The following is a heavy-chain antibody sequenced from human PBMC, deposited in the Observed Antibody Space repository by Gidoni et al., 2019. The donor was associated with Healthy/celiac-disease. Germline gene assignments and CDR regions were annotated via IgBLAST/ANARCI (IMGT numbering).Heavy chain of an antibody. Sequence: EVQLVESGGGLVQPGGSLRLSCSASGFTFSSYAMHWVRQAPGKGLEYVSAISSNGGSTYYADSVKGRFTISRDNSKNTLYLQMSSLRAEDTAVYYCVKDPPNYYDSSGYYRPHDYWGQGTLVTVSS. CDR1: GFTFSSYA. CDR2: ISSNGGST. V-gene: IGHV3-64D*06. CDR3: VKDPPNYYDSSGYYRPHDY. D-gene: IGHD3-22*01. J-gene: IGHJ4*02.